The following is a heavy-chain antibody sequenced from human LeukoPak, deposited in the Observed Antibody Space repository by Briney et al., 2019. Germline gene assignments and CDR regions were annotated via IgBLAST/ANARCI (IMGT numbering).Heavy chain of an antibody. J-gene: IGHJ5*02. D-gene: IGHD3-9*01. Sequence: SESLSLTCTVSGGSISSSSYYWGWIRQPPGKGLEWIGSIYYSGSTYYNPSLKSRVTISVDTSKNQFSLKLSSVTAADTAVYYCARTGYPAKYNWLDPWGQGTLVTVSS. CDR1: GGSISSSSYY. CDR3: ARTGYPAKYNWLDP. CDR2: IYYSGST. V-gene: IGHV4-39*01.